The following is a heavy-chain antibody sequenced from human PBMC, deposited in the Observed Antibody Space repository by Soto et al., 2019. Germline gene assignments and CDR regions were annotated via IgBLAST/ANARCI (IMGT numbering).Heavy chain of an antibody. J-gene: IGHJ3*02. V-gene: IGHV1-3*01. D-gene: IGHD2-15*01. CDR1: GYTFTIYA. CDR3: ARRIVVVVNAKDAFDI. CDR2: INAGNGNT. Sequence: QVQLVQSGAEVKKPGASVKVSCKASGYTFTIYAMPWVRQAPGQRLEWMGWINAGNGNTKYSQKFQGRVTITRDASASPAYMELSSLRSEDTAVYYCARRIVVVVNAKDAFDIWGQGTMVTVSS.